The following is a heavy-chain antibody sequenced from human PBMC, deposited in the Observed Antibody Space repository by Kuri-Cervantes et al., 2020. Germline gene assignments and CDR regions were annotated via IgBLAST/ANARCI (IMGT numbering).Heavy chain of an antibody. CDR1: GFSLSTSGVG. CDR2: IYWDDDQ. D-gene: IGHD3-10*01. V-gene: IGHV2-5*02. J-gene: IGHJ4*02. CDR3: AHLRHHYYGSGSYGY. Sequence: SGPTLVKPTQTLTLTCTFSGFSLSTSGVGVGWIRQPPGKALEWLALIYWDDDQRYSPSLKSRLTITKDTSKNQVVLTMTNMDPVDTATYYCAHLRHHYYGSGSYGYWGQGTLVTVSS.